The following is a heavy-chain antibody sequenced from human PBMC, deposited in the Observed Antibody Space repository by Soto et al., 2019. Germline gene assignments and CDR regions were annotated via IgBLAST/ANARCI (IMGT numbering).Heavy chain of an antibody. CDR1: GFTFTTHW. CDR3: ARAPVAYNWFDS. Sequence: GGSLRLSCAAYGFTFTTHWMHWVRQAPGKGLVWVSRINTDGSSTAYADSVKGRFTISRDNAKDTVYLQMNSLRAEDTAIYYCARAPVAYNWFDSWGQGILVTVSS. D-gene: IGHD2-15*01. CDR2: INTDGSST. V-gene: IGHV3-74*01. J-gene: IGHJ5*01.